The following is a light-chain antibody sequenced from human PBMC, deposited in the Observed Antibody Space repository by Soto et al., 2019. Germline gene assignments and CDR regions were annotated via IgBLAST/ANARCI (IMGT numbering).Light chain of an antibody. J-gene: IGLJ3*02. Sequence: QSVLTQPPSASGTPGQRVPISCSGSSSNIGSNTVNWYQQLPGTAPKLLIYTYNQRPSGVPDRFSGSKSGTSASLAISGLQSEDEADYYCATWDDSLTAWVFGGGTKLTVL. V-gene: IGLV1-44*01. CDR1: SSNIGSNT. CDR3: ATWDDSLTAWV. CDR2: TYN.